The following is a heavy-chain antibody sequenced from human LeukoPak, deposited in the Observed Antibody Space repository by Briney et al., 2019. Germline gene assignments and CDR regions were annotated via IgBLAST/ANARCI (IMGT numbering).Heavy chain of an antibody. CDR3: ARTKLRFLEWPYYMDV. CDR2: IYYSGST. Sequence: SETLSLTCTVSGGSISSSSYYWGWIRQPPGKGLEWIGYIYYSGSTNYNPSLKSRVTISVDTSKNQFSLKLSSVTAADTAVYYCARTKLRFLEWPYYMDVWGKGTTVTVSS. J-gene: IGHJ6*03. V-gene: IGHV4-61*05. D-gene: IGHD3-3*01. CDR1: GGSISSSSYY.